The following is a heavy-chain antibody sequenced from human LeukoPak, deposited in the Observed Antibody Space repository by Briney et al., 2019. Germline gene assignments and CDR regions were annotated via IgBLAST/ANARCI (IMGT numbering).Heavy chain of an antibody. CDR3: AKDWGNKFASGSSYLDS. CDR2: ISSNGGST. J-gene: IGHJ4*02. D-gene: IGHD3-10*01. V-gene: IGHV3-64*04. Sequence: GSLRLSGAASGFTFSSYAMHWVRPAPGKGLEYVSAISSNGGSTYYADSVKGRFTISRDNSKNTLYLQMNGLRPEDTAVYFCAKDWGNKFASGSSYLDSWGQGTLVTVSS. CDR1: GFTFSSYA.